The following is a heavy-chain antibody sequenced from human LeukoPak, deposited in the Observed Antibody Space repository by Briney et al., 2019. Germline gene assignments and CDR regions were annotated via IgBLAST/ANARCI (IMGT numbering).Heavy chain of an antibody. V-gene: IGHV3-33*06. CDR1: GFTFSSYG. J-gene: IGHJ4*02. CDR2: IWYDGSNK. CDR3: AKDRYDSSGWYGDYFDY. Sequence: PGGSLRLSCAASGFTFSSYGMHWLRQAPGKGLESVAVIWYDGSNKYYADSVKGRFTISRDNSKNTLYLQMNSLRAEDRAVYYCAKDRYDSSGWYGDYFDYWGQGTLVTVSS. D-gene: IGHD6-19*01.